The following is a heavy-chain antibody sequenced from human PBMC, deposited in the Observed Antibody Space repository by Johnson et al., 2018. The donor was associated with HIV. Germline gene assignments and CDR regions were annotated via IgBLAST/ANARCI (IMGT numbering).Heavy chain of an antibody. CDR1: GFSFIDYA. J-gene: IGHJ3*02. CDR3: ARGCYYDILTGYYALAAFDI. D-gene: IGHD3-9*01. Sequence: VQLVESGGGLVQPGGSLRLSCVASGFSFIDYAMIWVRQAPGKGLEWVGRTRNKANSYTTEYAASVKGRFTISRDDSKNSLYLQMNSLKTEDTAVYYCARGCYYDILTGYYALAAFDIWGQGTMVTVSS. CDR2: TRNKANSYTT. V-gene: IGHV3-72*01.